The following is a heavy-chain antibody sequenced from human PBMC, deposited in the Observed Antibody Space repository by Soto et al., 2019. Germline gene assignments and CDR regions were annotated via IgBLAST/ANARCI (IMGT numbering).Heavy chain of an antibody. D-gene: IGHD3-22*01. CDR3: AGGMRRITMIVVVITNDAFDI. V-gene: IGHV1-69*06. Sequence: SVKVSCKASGGTFSSYAISWVRQAPGQGLEWMGGIIPIFGTANYAQKFQGRVTITADKSTSTAYMELSSLRSEDTAVYYCAGGMRRITMIVVVITNDAFDIWGQGTMVTVSS. CDR2: IIPIFGTA. CDR1: GGTFSSYA. J-gene: IGHJ3*02.